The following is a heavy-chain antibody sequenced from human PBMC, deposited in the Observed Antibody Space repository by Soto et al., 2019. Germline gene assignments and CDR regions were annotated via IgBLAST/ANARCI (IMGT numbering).Heavy chain of an antibody. D-gene: IGHD6-19*01. CDR1: GFTVSSNY. J-gene: IGHJ4*02. Sequence: GGTLRLSCAASGFTVSSNYMSWVRQAPGKGLEWVSVIYSGGSTYYPDSVKGRFTISRDNSKNTLYLQMNSLRAEDTAVYYGARDTGIAVAGTGYFDYWGQGTLVTVSS. CDR2: IYSGGST. CDR3: ARDTGIAVAGTGYFDY. V-gene: IGHV3-53*01.